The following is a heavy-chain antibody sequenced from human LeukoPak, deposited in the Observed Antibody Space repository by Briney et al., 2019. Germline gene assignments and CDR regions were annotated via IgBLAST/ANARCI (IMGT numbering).Heavy chain of an antibody. V-gene: IGHV1-2*02. CDR2: INPNSGGT. Sequence: GASVKVSCKASGYTFTGYYMHWVRQAPGQGLEWMGWINPNSGGTNYAQKFQGRVTMTRDTSISTAYMELSGLRSDDTAVYYCAREGIDSSSWYTGFDYWGQGTLVTVSS. D-gene: IGHD6-13*01. CDR1: GYTFTGYY. J-gene: IGHJ4*02. CDR3: AREGIDSSSWYTGFDY.